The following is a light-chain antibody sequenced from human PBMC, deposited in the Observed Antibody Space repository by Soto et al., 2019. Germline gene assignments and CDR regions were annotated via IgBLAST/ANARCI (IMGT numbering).Light chain of an antibody. CDR1: QRISSW. V-gene: IGKV1-5*01. CDR3: QQYNSYWLT. J-gene: IGKJ4*01. CDR2: IAS. Sequence: DIQMTQSPSTLSASVGDRVTITCRASQRISSWLAWYQQKPGKAPKLLIYIASSLESGVPSRFSGSGSATEFTLTISRLQPDDFATYYCQQYNSYWLTFGGGTKVDIK.